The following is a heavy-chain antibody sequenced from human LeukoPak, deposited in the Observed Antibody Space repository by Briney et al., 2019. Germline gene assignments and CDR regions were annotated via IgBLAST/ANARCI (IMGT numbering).Heavy chain of an antibody. V-gene: IGHV1-69*13. D-gene: IGHD3-3*01. CDR3: ARDMVWSGYYRFDY. J-gene: IGHJ4*02. CDR1: GGTFSSYA. CDR2: IIPIFGTA. Sequence: RASVKVSCKASGGTFSSYAISWVRQDPGQGLEWMGGIIPIFGTANYAQKFQGRVTITADESTSTAYMELSSLRSEDTAVYYCARDMVWSGYYRFDYWGQGTLVTVSS.